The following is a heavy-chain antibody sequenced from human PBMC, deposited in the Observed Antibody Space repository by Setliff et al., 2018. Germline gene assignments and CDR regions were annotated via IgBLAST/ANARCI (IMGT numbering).Heavy chain of an antibody. D-gene: IGHD4-17*01. CDR2: IIPIFGTA. J-gene: IGHJ4*02. V-gene: IGHV1-69*05. Sequence: AASVKVSCKASGGTFSSYAISWVRQAPGQGLEWMGGIIPIFGTANYAQKFQGRVTITTDESTSTAYMELNDLTSEDTAIYYCAGDYNGDSPGTPLGYWGQGTLVTVS. CDR3: AGDYNGDSPGTPLGY. CDR1: GGTFSSYA.